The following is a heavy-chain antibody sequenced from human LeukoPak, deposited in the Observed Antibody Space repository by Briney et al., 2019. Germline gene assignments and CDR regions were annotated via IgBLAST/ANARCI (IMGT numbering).Heavy chain of an antibody. J-gene: IGHJ4*02. V-gene: IGHV3-23*01. D-gene: IGHD3-3*01. CDR3: AKDLSKELLYRRAKYYFDY. CDR2: ISGSGGST. Sequence: QTGGSLRLSCAASGFTFSSYAMSWVRQAPGKGLEWVSAISGSGGSTYYADSVKGRFTISRDNSKNTLYLQMNSLRAEDTAVYYCAKDLSKELLYRRAKYYFDYWGQGTLVTVSS. CDR1: GFTFSSYA.